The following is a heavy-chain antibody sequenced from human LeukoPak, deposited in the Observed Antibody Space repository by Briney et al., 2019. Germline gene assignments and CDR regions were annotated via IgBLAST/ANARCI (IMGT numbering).Heavy chain of an antibody. CDR2: IYYSGST. D-gene: IGHD2-15*01. Sequence: SETLSLTCTVSGGSISSYYWSWIRQPPGKGLEWIGYIYYSGSTNYNPSLKSRVTISVDTSKNQFSLKLSSVTAADTAVYYCARGYCSGGSCGRYYYYYMDVWGKGTTVTISS. J-gene: IGHJ6*03. V-gene: IGHV4-59*08. CDR3: ARGYCSGGSCGRYYYYYMDV. CDR1: GGSISSYY.